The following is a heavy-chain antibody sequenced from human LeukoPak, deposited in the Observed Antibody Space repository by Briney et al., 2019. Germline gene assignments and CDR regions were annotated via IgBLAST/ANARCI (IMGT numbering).Heavy chain of an antibody. J-gene: IGHJ4*02. D-gene: IGHD6-19*01. CDR2: ISYDGSNK. CDR3: ARDPEPGIAVAGTSDY. CDR1: GFTFSSYA. V-gene: IGHV3-30*04. Sequence: GRSLRLSCAASGFTFSSYAMHWVRQAPGKGLEWVAVISYDGSNKYYADSVKGRFTISRDNSKNTLYLQMNSLRAEDTAVYYCARDPEPGIAVAGTSDYWGQGTLVTVSS.